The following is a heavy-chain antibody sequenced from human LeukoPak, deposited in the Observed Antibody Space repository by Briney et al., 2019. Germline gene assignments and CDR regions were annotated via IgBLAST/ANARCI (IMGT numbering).Heavy chain of an antibody. J-gene: IGHJ4*02. V-gene: IGHV3-7*03. CDR1: GFTFSSYW. Sequence: GGSLRLSCAASGFTFSSYWMNWVRQAPGKGLEWVVNIKQDGSEKYYVDSVKGRFTISRDISKNTLYLQMNSLRAEDTAVYYCAKLDYGSGSFFDYWGQGTLVTVSS. D-gene: IGHD3-10*01. CDR2: IKQDGSEK. CDR3: AKLDYGSGSFFDY.